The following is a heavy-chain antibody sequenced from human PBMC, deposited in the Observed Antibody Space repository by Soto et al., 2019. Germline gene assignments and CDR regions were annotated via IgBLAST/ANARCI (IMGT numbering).Heavy chain of an antibody. CDR2: IRNKNNNYST. D-gene: IGHD2-15*01. CDR1: GFSLSESA. J-gene: IGHJ6*03. CDR3: TIHAGGQVEHSYYYYYMDV. V-gene: IGHV3-73*01. Sequence: EVQLVESGGGLVQPGGSLRLSCAASGFSLSESAIQWVRKAPGKGLEWIGRIRNKNNNYSTAYGASVRGRLTMSRDDSTNTAFLQMDSLKAEDAAVYYCTIHAGGQVEHSYYYYYMDVWGKGTTVSV.